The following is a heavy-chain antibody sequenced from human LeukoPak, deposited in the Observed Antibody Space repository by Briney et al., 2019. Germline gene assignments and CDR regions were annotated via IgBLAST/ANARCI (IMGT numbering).Heavy chain of an antibody. CDR1: GFTFSSYA. D-gene: IGHD6-13*01. CDR2: ISSSSSHT. V-gene: IGHV3-21*05. J-gene: IGHJ4*02. CDR3: ARNPAAGTLDY. Sequence: GGSLRLSCAASGFTFSSYAMSWVRQAPGKGLEWVSFISSSSSHTNYADSVKGRFTISRDNAKNSLFLQMHSLRVEDTAVYYCARNPAAGTLDYWGQRTLVTVSS.